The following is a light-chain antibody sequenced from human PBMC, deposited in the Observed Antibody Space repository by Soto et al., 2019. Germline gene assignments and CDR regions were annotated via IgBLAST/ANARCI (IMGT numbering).Light chain of an antibody. CDR1: SGSIASNY. CDR3: QSYDSDNQV. V-gene: IGLV6-57*01. CDR2: EDN. J-gene: IGLJ3*02. Sequence: NFMLTQPHSVSESPGKTVTISCTRSSGSIASNYVQWDQQRPGSSPTTVIYEDNQRPSGVPDRFSGSIDSSSNSASLTISGLKTEDEADYYCQSYDSDNQVFGGGTKVTVL.